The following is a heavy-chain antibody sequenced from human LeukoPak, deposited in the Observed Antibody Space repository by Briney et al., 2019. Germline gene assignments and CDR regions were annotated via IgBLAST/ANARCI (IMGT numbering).Heavy chain of an antibody. CDR1: GGSISSGGYY. CDR3: ARGLKGGYGRYFDY. D-gene: IGHD5-12*01. CDR2: IYYSGST. V-gene: IGHV4-31*03. J-gene: IGHJ4*02. Sequence: PSETLSLTCTVSGGSISSGGYYWSWIRQHPEKGLEWIGYIYYSGSTYYNPSLKSRVTISVDTSKNQFSLKLSSVTAADTAVYYRARGLKGGYGRYFDYWGQGTLVTVSS.